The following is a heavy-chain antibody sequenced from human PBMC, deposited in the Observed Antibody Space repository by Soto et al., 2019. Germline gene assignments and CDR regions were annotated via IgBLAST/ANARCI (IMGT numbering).Heavy chain of an antibody. J-gene: IGHJ4*02. D-gene: IGHD3-22*01. Sequence: QITLKESGPTLVKPTQTLTLTCTFSGFSLSTSGVAVGWIRQPPGKALEWLALIYWDDDKRYSPSLKSRLTITKDTSKNQVVLTMTYMDPVDTATYYCARTYYYDSSGYYWGDYWGQGTLVTVSS. CDR3: ARTYYYDSSGYYWGDY. CDR1: GFSLSTSGVA. CDR2: IYWDDDK. V-gene: IGHV2-5*02.